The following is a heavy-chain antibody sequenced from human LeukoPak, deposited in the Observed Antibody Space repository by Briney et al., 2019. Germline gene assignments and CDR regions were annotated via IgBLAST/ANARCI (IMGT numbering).Heavy chain of an antibody. Sequence: ASVKVSCKASGYTFTGYYMHWVRQAPGQGLEWMGWINPNSGGTNYAQEFQGRVTMTRDTSISTAYMELSRLRSDDTAVYYCARETGVASGLYYGPFDPWGQGTLVTVSS. CDR2: INPNSGGT. CDR3: ARETGVASGLYYGPFDP. V-gene: IGHV1-2*02. D-gene: IGHD3-16*02. CDR1: GYTFTGYY. J-gene: IGHJ5*02.